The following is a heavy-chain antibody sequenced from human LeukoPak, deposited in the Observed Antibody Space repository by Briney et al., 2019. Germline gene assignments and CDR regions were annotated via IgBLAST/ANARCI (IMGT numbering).Heavy chain of an antibody. V-gene: IGHV1-69*13. CDR3: ARFLKNYYYMDV. CDR2: IIPIFGTA. CDR1: GGTFSSYA. J-gene: IGHJ6*03. D-gene: IGHD2/OR15-2a*01. Sequence: GASVKVSCKASGGTFSSYAISWVRQAPGQGLEWMGGIIPIFGTANYAQKFQGRVTITADDSTSTAYMELSSLRSEDTAVYYCARFLKNYYYMDVWGKGTTVTVSS.